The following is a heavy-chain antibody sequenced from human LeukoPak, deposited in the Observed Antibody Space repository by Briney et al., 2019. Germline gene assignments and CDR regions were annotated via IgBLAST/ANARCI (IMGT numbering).Heavy chain of an antibody. Sequence: SETLSLTCTVSGGSISSYYWSWIRQPPGKGPEWIGYIYYSGSTNYNPSLKSRVTISVDTSKNQFSLKLSSVTAADTAVNYCARAPYDILTRLGAFDIWGQGTMVTVSS. V-gene: IGHV4-59*01. CDR3: ARAPYDILTRLGAFDI. D-gene: IGHD3-9*01. CDR1: GGSISSYY. CDR2: IYYSGST. J-gene: IGHJ3*02.